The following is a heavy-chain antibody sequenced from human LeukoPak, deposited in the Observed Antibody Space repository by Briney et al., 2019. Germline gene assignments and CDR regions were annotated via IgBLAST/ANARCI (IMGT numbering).Heavy chain of an antibody. CDR3: AREVDYSSGYGIDY. Sequence: PGGSLRLSCAASGFTFSSYAMHWVRQAPGKGLEWVAVISYDGSNKYYADSVKGRFTISRDNSKNTLYLQMNSLRAEDTAVYYCAREVDYSSGYGIDYWGQGTLVTVSS. D-gene: IGHD3-22*01. J-gene: IGHJ4*02. CDR2: ISYDGSNK. V-gene: IGHV3-30*04. CDR1: GFTFSSYA.